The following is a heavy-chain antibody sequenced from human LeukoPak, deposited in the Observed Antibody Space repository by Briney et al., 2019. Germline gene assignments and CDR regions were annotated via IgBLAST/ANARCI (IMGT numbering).Heavy chain of an antibody. D-gene: IGHD3-10*01. CDR3: AADRGLLWFGESALTFDP. CDR2: INPDSGVT. J-gene: IGHJ5*02. CDR1: GFTFTGYY. Sequence: ASVKVSCKASGFTFTGYYLDWVRQAPGQGLEWMGWINPDSGVTYYAQKFQGRVTITRDMSTSTAYMELSSLRSEDTAVYYCAADRGLLWFGESALTFDPWGQGTLVTVSS. V-gene: IGHV1-2*02.